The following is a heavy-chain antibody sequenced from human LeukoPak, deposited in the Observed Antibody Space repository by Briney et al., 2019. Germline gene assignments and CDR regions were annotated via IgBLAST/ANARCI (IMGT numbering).Heavy chain of an antibody. CDR1: GGSISSSTYY. CDR3: ARDSSSWYGEAFDI. J-gene: IGHJ3*02. CDR2: IYHSGST. Sequence: SETLSLTCTVSGGSISSSTYYWGWIRQPPGKGLEWIGSIYHSGSTYYNPSLKSRVTISVDTSKNQFSLKLSSVSAADTAVYYCARDSSSWYGEAFDIWGQGTMVTVSS. D-gene: IGHD6-13*01. V-gene: IGHV4-39*07.